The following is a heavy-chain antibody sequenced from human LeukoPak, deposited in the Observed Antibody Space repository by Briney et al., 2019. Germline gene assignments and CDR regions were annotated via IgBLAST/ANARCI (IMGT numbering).Heavy chain of an antibody. J-gene: IGHJ4*02. CDR3: ARDPYYTNSFDY. CDR1: GYTFTGYY. V-gene: IGHV1-2*02. D-gene: IGHD3-10*01. CDR2: INPNGGGT. Sequence: ASVKVSCKASGYTFTGYYIHWVRQAPGQGLEWMGWINPNGGGTKYAQKFQGRVTVTGDTSTNTAYMELSRLKSDDTAVYYCARDPYYTNSFDYWGQGTLVTVSS.